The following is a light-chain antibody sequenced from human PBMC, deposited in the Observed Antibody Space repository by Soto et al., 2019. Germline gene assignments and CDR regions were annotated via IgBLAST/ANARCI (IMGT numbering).Light chain of an antibody. V-gene: IGLV2-14*01. Sequence: QSALTQPASVSGSPGQSITISCIGTSSDVGGYNYVSWYQQHPGKAPKLMIYDVSNRPSGVSNRFSGSKSGNTASLTISGLQAEDEADYYCSSYTSSSTYVFGIGTQLTVL. J-gene: IGLJ1*01. CDR3: SSYTSSSTYV. CDR2: DVS. CDR1: SSDVGGYNY.